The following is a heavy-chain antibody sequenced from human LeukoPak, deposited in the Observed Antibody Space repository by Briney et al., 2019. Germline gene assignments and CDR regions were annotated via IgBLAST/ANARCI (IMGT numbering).Heavy chain of an antibody. CDR1: GGSISSGSYY. J-gene: IGHJ6*02. CDR2: IYTSGST. Sequence: SETLSLTCTVSGGSISSGSYYWSWIRQPAGKGLEWIGRIYTSGSTNYNPSLKSRVTISVDTSKKQFSLKLSSVTAADTAVYYCAREGRTYYYYGMDVWGQGTTVTVSS. V-gene: IGHV4-61*02. CDR3: AREGRTYYYYGMDV.